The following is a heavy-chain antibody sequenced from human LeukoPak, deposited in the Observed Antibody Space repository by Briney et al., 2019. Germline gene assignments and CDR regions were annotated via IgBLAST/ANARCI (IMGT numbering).Heavy chain of an antibody. D-gene: IGHD6-19*01. J-gene: IGHJ4*02. CDR1: GGSITSYY. Sequence: SETLSLTCTVSGGSITSYYWSWIRQPPGKGLEWIGYIYYSGSTNYNPSLKSRVSISVDTSNNQFSLRLNSVTAADTAVYYCARGPNRYSSGWYYFDYWGQGTQVTASS. CDR2: IYYSGST. CDR3: ARGPNRYSSGWYYFDY. V-gene: IGHV4-59*01.